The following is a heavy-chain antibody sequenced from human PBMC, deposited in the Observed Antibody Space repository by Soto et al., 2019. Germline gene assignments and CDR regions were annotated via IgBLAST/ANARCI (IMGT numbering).Heavy chain of an antibody. J-gene: IGHJ5*02. CDR1: GFTFSSYG. Sequence: QVPLVESGGGVVQPGRSLRLSCAASGFTFSSYGMHWVRQAPGKGLEWVAVIWYDGSNKYYADSVKGRFTISRDNSKNTLYLQMNSLRAEDTAVYYCARDSYDSSGYQFDPWGQGTLVTVSS. V-gene: IGHV3-33*01. CDR3: ARDSYDSSGYQFDP. D-gene: IGHD3-22*01. CDR2: IWYDGSNK.